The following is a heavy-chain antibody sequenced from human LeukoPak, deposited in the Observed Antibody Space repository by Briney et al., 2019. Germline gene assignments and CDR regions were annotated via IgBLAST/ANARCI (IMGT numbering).Heavy chain of an antibody. V-gene: IGHV5-10-1*01. J-gene: IGHJ4*02. CDR1: GYSFTTYW. Sequence: GESLKISCQGSGYSFTTYWITWVRQMPGKGLEWMGRIDPSDSYTNYSPSFQGHFTISADKSISTAYLQWSSLKAPDTAMYYCTRQGSGWPLDFWGQGTLVTVSS. D-gene: IGHD6-19*01. CDR3: TRQGSGWPLDF. CDR2: IDPSDSYT.